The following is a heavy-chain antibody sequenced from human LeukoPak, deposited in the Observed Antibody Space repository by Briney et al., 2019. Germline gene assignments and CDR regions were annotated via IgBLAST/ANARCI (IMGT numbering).Heavy chain of an antibody. Sequence: GGSLRLSCAASGFTFSSYEMNWVRQAPGKGLEWVSYISSSGSTIYYADSVKGRFTISRDNAKNSLYLQMNSLRAEDTAVYYCARESYWGSSAKGFDYWGQGTLVIVSS. CDR3: ARESYWGSSAKGFDY. CDR1: GFTFSSYE. J-gene: IGHJ4*02. V-gene: IGHV3-48*03. D-gene: IGHD7-27*01. CDR2: ISSSGSTI.